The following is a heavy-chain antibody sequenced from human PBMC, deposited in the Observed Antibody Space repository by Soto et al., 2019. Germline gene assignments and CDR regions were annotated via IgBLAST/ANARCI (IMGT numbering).Heavy chain of an antibody. CDR3: AKGPYSSSGYYFDY. J-gene: IGHJ4*02. V-gene: IGHV3-30*18. CDR2: ISYDGSNK. D-gene: IGHD6-6*01. Sequence: GGSLRLSCAASGFTFSSYGMHWVRQAPGKGLEWVAVISYDGSNKYYADSVKGRFTISRDNSKNTLYLQMNSLRAEDTAVYYCAKGPYSSSGYYFDYWGQGTLVTVSS. CDR1: GFTFSSYG.